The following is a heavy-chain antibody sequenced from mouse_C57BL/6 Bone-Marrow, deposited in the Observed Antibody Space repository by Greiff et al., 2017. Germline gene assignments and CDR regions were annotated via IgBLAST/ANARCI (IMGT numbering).Heavy chain of an antibody. CDR2: ISSGGSYT. CDR3: ARQDAY. Sequence: EVQLQESGGDLVKPGGSLKLSCAASGFTFSSYGMSWVRQTPDKRLEWVATISSGGSYTYYPDSVKGRFTISRDNAKNTLYLQMSSLKSEDTAMYYCARQDAYWGQGTLVTVSA. CDR1: GFTFSSYG. V-gene: IGHV5-6*01. J-gene: IGHJ3*01.